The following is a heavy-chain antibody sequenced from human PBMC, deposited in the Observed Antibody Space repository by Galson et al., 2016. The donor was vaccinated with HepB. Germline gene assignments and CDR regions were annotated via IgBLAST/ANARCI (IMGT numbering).Heavy chain of an antibody. CDR3: ARRRKVGDFDY. CDR2: IYSSGTT. J-gene: IGHJ4*02. CDR1: GFTVSNNY. V-gene: IGHV3-66*04. Sequence: SLRLSCAASGFTVSNNYMRWVRQAPGKGLEWVSLIYSSGTTHYADSVKGRFTISRDNSKNTLYLQLNNVTVADTGVYYCARRRKVGDFDYWGQGTLVTVSS.